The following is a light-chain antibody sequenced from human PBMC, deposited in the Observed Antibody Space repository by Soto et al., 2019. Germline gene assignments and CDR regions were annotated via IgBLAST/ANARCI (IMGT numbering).Light chain of an antibody. CDR1: SSDVGGYNY. J-gene: IGLJ1*01. V-gene: IGLV2-8*01. Sequence: VLTHPPSASWSPGQSVAISCTGTSSDVGGYNYVSWYQQHPGKAPKLMIYEVNKRPSGVPDRFSGSKSGNTASLTVSGLQAEDEADYYCSSYAGSSNVFGTGTKVTVL. CDR3: SSYAGSSNV. CDR2: EVN.